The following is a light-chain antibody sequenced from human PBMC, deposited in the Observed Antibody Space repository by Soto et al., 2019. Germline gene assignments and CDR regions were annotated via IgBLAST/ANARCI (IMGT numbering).Light chain of an antibody. CDR2: DNN. Sequence: QSVLTQPPSVSAAPGQKVTISCSGSSSNIGNNYVSWYQQLPGTAPKLLIYDNNKRPSGIPDRFSGAKSGTSATLGITGLQTGDEADYYCGTWDSSLSAVFCGGTKLTVL. CDR3: GTWDSSLSAV. CDR1: SSNIGNNY. V-gene: IGLV1-51*01. J-gene: IGLJ2*01.